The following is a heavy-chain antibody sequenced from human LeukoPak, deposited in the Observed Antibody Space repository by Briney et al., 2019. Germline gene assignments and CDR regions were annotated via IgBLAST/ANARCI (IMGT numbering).Heavy chain of an antibody. J-gene: IGHJ5*02. D-gene: IGHD3-10*01. CDR1: GGSISSGGYY. CDR3: ATGQDYYGSGRANWFDP. CDR2: IYHSGST. V-gene: IGHV4-30-2*01. Sequence: KPSQTLSLTCTVSGGSISSGGYYWSWIRQPPGKGLEWIGYIYHSGSTYYNPSLKSRVTISVDRSKNQFSLKLSSVTAADTAVYYCATGQDYYGSGRANWFDPWGQGTLVTVSS.